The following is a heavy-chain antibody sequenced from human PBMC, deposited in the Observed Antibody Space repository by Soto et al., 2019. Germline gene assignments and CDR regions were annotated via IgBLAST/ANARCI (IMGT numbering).Heavy chain of an antibody. J-gene: IGHJ5*02. CDR2: INPKSRGT. Sequence: QVQLVQSGAEVKKPGASVKVSCKASGYTFTDYFIHWVRQAPGQGFEWMGWINPKSRGTNYAQKFQGRVTMTRDTSNSTAYMELRGLTSDDTAAYYCARVTLKAGNWFDPWGQGTQVTVSS. V-gene: IGHV1-2*02. CDR1: GYTFTDYF. CDR3: ARVTLKAGNWFDP.